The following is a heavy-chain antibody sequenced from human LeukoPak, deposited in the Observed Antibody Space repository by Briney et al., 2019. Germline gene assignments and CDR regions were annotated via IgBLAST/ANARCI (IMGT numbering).Heavy chain of an antibody. Sequence: GGSLRLFCSASGFTFSSYWKNLVRQAPGKGLEWVANIKQDGSESHFVDSVKGRFTISRDNAKNSLYMQMNSLRVEDTAVYYCARNWSPYDYWGQGTLVTVSS. J-gene: IGHJ4*02. CDR3: ARNWSPYDY. V-gene: IGHV3-7*01. CDR1: GFTFSSYW. CDR2: IKQDGSES.